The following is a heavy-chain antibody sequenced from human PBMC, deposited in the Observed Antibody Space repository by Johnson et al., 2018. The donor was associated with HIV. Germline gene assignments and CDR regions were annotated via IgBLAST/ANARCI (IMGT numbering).Heavy chain of an antibody. J-gene: IGHJ3*02. V-gene: IGHV3-66*01. CDR3: ARDHLRRSHAFDI. D-gene: IGHD2-15*01. CDR1: GFTFSSYA. CDR2: IYSGGST. Sequence: VQLVESGGGVVQPGRSLRLSCVASGFTFSSYAMHWVRQAPGKGLEWVSVIYSGGSTYYADSVKGRFTISRDNSKNTLYLQMNSLRAEDTAVYYCARDHLRRSHAFDIWGQGTMVTVSS.